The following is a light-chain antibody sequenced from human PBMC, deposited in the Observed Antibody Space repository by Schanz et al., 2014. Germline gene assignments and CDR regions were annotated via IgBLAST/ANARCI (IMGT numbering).Light chain of an antibody. J-gene: IGKJ4*01. CDR2: DAS. CDR3: QQHANWLT. Sequence: EIVMTQSPATLSVSPGERVTLSCRASQSVSSNLAWYQQRPGQAPRLLIYDASNRATGIPARFSGSGSGTDFTLTISSLEPEDFAIYYCQQHANWLTFGGGTKVEIK. V-gene: IGKV3-11*01. CDR1: QSVSSN.